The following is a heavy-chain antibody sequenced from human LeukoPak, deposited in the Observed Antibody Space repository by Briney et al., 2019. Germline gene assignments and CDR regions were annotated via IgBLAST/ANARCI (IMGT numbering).Heavy chain of an antibody. D-gene: IGHD2-21*02. Sequence: PSETLTLTCTVSGGSVSSYYWSWIRQPPGKGLEWIAYIYYSGSTKYNPSLKSRVTISLDRSKNQFSLKLRSVTAADTAVYYCARLQVHCGGDCYIRWFDPWGQGTLVTVSS. J-gene: IGHJ5*02. CDR2: IYYSGST. CDR1: GGSVSSYY. CDR3: ARLQVHCGGDCYIRWFDP. V-gene: IGHV4-59*08.